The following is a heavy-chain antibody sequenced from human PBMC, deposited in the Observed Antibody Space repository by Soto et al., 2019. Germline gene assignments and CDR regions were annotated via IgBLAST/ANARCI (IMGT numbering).Heavy chain of an antibody. CDR1: GYTFTSYG. CDR2: ISAYNGNT. CDR3: ARDSRFRRYSGSYYPIY. J-gene: IGHJ4*02. Sequence: QVQLVQSGAEVKKPGASVKVSCKASGYTFTSYGISWVRQAPGQGLEWMGWISAYNGNTNYAQKLQGRVTMPTDTSTSTADMELRSLRSDDTAVYYCARDSRFRRYSGSYYPIYWGQGTLVTVSS. D-gene: IGHD1-26*01. V-gene: IGHV1-18*04.